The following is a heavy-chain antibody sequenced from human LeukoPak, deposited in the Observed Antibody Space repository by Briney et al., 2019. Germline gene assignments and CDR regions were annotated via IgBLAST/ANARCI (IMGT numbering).Heavy chain of an antibody. D-gene: IGHD3-16*01. J-gene: IGHJ5*02. CDR2: IYYSGST. V-gene: IGHV4-39*01. Sequence: RSSETLSLTCTVSGGSISSSSYYWGWIRQPPGKGLEWIGSIYYSGSTYYNPSLKSRVTISVDTSKNQFSLKLSSVTAADTAVYYCARHPPVHKGEDWFDPWGQGTLVTASS. CDR3: ARHPPVHKGEDWFDP. CDR1: GGSISSSSYY.